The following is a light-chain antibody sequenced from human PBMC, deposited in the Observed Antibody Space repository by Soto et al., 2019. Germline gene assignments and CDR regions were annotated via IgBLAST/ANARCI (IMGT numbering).Light chain of an antibody. CDR2: DIN. CDR1: SSNIGSNT. Sequence: QSVLTQPPSASGTPGQRVTIFCSGSSSNIGSNTVNWYQQLPGTAPKLLIYDINQRPSGVPDRFSGSKSGTSASLAISGLQSEDEADYYCAAWDDSLNGYVVFGGGTKLTVL. J-gene: IGLJ2*01. CDR3: AAWDDSLNGYVV. V-gene: IGLV1-44*01.